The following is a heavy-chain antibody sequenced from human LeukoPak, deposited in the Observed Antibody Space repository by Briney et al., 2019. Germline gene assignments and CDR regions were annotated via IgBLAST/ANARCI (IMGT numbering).Heavy chain of an antibody. CDR3: ARAAGWFDP. Sequence: AGGSLRLSCAAPGFTFSDYYMTWIRQAPGKGLEWVSYISSSSNNIHYANSVRGRFTISRDNAKNSVYLQMNSLRAEDTAIYYCARAAGWFDPWGQGTLVTVSS. V-gene: IGHV3-11*01. CDR1: GFTFSDYY. CDR2: ISSSSNNI. J-gene: IGHJ5*02.